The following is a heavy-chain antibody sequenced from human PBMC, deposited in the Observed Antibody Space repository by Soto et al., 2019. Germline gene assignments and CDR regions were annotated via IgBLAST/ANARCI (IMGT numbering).Heavy chain of an antibody. D-gene: IGHD3-3*01. V-gene: IGHV3-48*02. CDR2: ISTTSSSI. CDR3: ARKGVAFDY. J-gene: IGHJ4*02. CDR1: GFTFSSYS. Sequence: EVQLVQSGGGLVQPGGSLRLSCAASGFTFSSYSMNWVRQAPGKGLEWISYISTTSSSIYYADSVKGQFTISRDNAKNALFLQMNSLRDEDTAVYYCARKGVAFDYWGQGALVTVSS.